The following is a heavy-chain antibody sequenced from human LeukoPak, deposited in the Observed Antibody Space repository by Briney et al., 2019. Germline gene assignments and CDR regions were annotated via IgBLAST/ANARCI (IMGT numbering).Heavy chain of an antibody. J-gene: IGHJ4*02. CDR1: GYTFTGYY. Sequence: ASVKVSCKASGYTFTGYYMHWVRQAPGQGLEWMGWINPNTGDTDYAQKFQGRVTMTRDTSITTVYMEISRLTSDDTALFYCAVAPGDYWGQGTLVTVSS. D-gene: IGHD2-21*01. CDR3: AVAPGDY. CDR2: INPNTGDT. V-gene: IGHV1-2*02.